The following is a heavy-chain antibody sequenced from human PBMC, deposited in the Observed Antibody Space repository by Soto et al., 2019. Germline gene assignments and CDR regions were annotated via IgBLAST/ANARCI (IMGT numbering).Heavy chain of an antibody. CDR3: ARHSPDFDWLSQFDY. J-gene: IGHJ4*02. CDR2: IYNFGST. CDR1: GGSISSDY. Sequence: PSETLSLTCTVSGGSISSDYWSWIRQPPGKGLEWIGYIYNFGSTNYNPSLKSRVTISVDTSKNQFSLKLSSVTAADTAVYYCARHSPDFDWLSQFDYWGQGTLVTVSS. D-gene: IGHD3-9*01. V-gene: IGHV4-59*08.